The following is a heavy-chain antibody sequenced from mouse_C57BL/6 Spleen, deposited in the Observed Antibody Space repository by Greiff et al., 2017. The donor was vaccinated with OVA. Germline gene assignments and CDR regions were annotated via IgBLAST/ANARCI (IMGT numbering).Heavy chain of an antibody. CDR2: ISSGSSTI. CDR1: GFTFSDYG. V-gene: IGHV5-17*01. CDR3: ARDPNYYGSSAYYYAMDY. J-gene: IGHJ4*01. D-gene: IGHD1-1*01. Sequence: EVMLVESGGGLVKPGGSLKLSCAASGFTFSDYGMHWVRQAPEKGLEWVAYISSGSSTIYYADTVKGRFTISRDNAKNTLFLQMTSLRSEDTAMYYCARDPNYYGSSAYYYAMDYWGQGTSVTVSS.